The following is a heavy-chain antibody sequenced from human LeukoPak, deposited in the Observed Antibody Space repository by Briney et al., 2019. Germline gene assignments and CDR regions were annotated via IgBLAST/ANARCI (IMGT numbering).Heavy chain of an antibody. CDR1: GNGCSIWR. CDR3: GRLGDSGSSWPFDY. V-gene: IGHV5-51*01. D-gene: IGHD6-13*01. CDR2: IYPGDSDT. Sequence: GSYAKNSWNSSGNGCSIWRNCRVRPTPWQEQKWVGIIYPGDSDTRYSPSFQGQVTISADNSISTAYLQWSSLKASDTAMYYCGRLGDSGSSWPFDYWGQGTLVTVSS. J-gene: IGHJ4*02.